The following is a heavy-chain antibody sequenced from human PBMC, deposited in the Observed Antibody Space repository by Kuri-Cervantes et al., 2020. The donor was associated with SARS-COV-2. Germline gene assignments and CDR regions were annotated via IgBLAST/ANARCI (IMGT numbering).Heavy chain of an antibody. V-gene: IGHV3-48*02. D-gene: IGHD1-26*01. J-gene: IGHJ4*02. CDR1: GFTFNKYG. CDR2: INDRGSSI. CDR3: AGSGSLDY. Sequence: GGSLRLSCAASGFTFNKYGMNWVRQAPGKGLEWVAYINDRGSSIYYADSVKGRFTISRDNARNSLYLQMNSLTDDDAAVYYCAGSGSLDYWGQGTLVTV.